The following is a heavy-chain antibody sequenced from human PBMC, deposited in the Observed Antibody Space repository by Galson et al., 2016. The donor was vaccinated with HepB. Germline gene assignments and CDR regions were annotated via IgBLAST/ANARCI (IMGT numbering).Heavy chain of an antibody. CDR1: GFSLRTSGMC. J-gene: IGHJ4*02. V-gene: IGHV2-70*01. CDR2: IDWDDDK. D-gene: IGHD6-19*01. CDR3: AHGRGWLSDY. Sequence: PALVKPTQTLTLTCTFSGFSLRTSGMCVSWIRQPPGKALEWLALIDWDDDKYYSTSLKSRLTITKDTSKNQVVLTMTNMDPLDTATYYCAHGRGWLSDYWGQGTLVTVSS.